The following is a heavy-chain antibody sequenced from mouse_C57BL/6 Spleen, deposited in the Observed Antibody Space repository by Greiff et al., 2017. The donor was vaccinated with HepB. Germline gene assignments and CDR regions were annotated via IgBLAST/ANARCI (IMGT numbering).Heavy chain of an antibody. CDR1: GYAFSSYW. D-gene: IGHD2-14*01. CDR3: AREGYRGYAMDY. CDR2: IYPGDGDT. Sequence: QVQLQQSGAELVKPGASVKISCKASGYAFSSYWMNWVKQRPGKGLEWIGQIYPGDGDTNYNGKFKGKATLTADKSSSTASMQLSSLTSEDSAVYFCAREGYRGYAMDYWGQGTSVTVSS. V-gene: IGHV1-80*01. J-gene: IGHJ4*01.